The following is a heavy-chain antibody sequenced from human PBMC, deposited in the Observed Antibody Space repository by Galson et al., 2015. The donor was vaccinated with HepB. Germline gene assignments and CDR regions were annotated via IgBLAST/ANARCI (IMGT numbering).Heavy chain of an antibody. V-gene: IGHV3-21*01. CDR3: ARDLGTSRRAYDI. J-gene: IGHJ3*02. CDR1: GFTLSTYN. Sequence: SLRLSCAASGFTLSTYNMNWVRQAPGKGLEWVSFIDIGNTFIKYTESVKGRFTISRDGAKNSLYLQMSSLRAEDTALYYCARDLGTSRRAYDIWGQGTLVTVSS. CDR2: IDIGNTFI. D-gene: IGHD1-1*01.